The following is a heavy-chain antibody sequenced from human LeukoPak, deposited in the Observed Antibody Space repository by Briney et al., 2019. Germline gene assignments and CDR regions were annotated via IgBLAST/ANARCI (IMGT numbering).Heavy chain of an antibody. CDR2: MNPNSGNT. Sequence: ASVKVSCTAPGYTFTRYDINWVRQAPGQGLEWMGWMNPNSGNTGYAPKSQGRVTMTRTTSISTAYMELSSLGSEDTAVYYCTRYSYGKDYWGQGTLVTVSS. D-gene: IGHD5-18*01. J-gene: IGHJ4*02. CDR3: TRYSYGKDY. CDR1: GYTFTRYD. V-gene: IGHV1-8*01.